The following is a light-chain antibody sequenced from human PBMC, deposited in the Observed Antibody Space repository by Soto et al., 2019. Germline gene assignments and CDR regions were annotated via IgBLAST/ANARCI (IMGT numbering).Light chain of an antibody. CDR1: QSVSSN. CDR3: QQYNNWPPWT. Sequence: EIVMTLTRATRSLCPGERATRSGRASQSVSSNLAWYQQKPGQAPRLLIYGASTRATGIPARFSGSGSGTEFTLTISSLQSEDFAVYYCQQYNNWPPWTFGQGTKADIK. V-gene: IGKV3-15*01. J-gene: IGKJ1*01. CDR2: GAS.